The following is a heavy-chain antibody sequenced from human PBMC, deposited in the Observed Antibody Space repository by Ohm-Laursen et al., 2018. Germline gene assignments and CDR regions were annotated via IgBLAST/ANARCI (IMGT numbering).Heavy chain of an antibody. D-gene: IGHD3-16*01. V-gene: IGHV3-15*01. CDR2: IKRKADGETT. Sequence: GSLRLSCTASGFTFSNAWMSWVRQAPGKGLEWVGRIKRKADGETTDYAAPVKGRFTISRDDSKNTLYLQMNSLKTEDTAVYYCTTSPPHVPKDYFDYWGQGTLVTVSS. CDR1: GFTFSNAW. CDR3: TTSPPHVPKDYFDY. J-gene: IGHJ4*02.